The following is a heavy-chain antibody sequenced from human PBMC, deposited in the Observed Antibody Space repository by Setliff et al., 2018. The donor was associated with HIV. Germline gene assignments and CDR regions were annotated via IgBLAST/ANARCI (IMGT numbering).Heavy chain of an antibody. J-gene: IGHJ4*02. V-gene: IGHV4-59*12. Sequence: SETLSLTCTVSGGSISTYYWSWIRQPPGKGLEWIGYIYNTGSTYHSPSLESRVTISIDASKNQFSLKLSSVTAADTAVYFCVRGRGSSSSWPIDYWGQGTLVTVSS. CDR1: GGSISTYY. D-gene: IGHD6-13*01. CDR3: VRGRGSSSSWPIDY. CDR2: IYNTGST.